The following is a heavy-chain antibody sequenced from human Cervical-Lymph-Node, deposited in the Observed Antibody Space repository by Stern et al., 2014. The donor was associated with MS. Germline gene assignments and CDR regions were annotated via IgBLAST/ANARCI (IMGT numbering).Heavy chain of an antibody. V-gene: IGHV1-69*06. D-gene: IGHD4-11*01. J-gene: IGHJ6*02. Sequence: QVQLVQSGTEVKRPGSSVKVSCKTSGDTFSKYTITWVRQAPGQGLEWMGRVIPSFGTANYAQKFQGRVMISADKSTTTAYMELSSLTSEDTAVYYCARDYSNNKYGMDVWGQGTTVTVS. CDR3: ARDYSNNKYGMDV. CDR1: GDTFSKYT. CDR2: VIPSFGTA.